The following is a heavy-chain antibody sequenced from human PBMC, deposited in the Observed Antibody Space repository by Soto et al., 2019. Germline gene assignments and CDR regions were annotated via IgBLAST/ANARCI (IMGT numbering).Heavy chain of an antibody. Sequence: GGSLRLSCAASGLTVSNNYMSWVRQAPGKGLEWVSIIYSGGSTYYADSVQGRFTISRDNSKNTLFLQMSSLRAEDTAVYYCAREVGGVYCSGGSCYGRYFDFWGQGARVTVSS. V-gene: IGHV3-53*01. CDR2: IYSGGST. J-gene: IGHJ4*02. CDR3: AREVGGVYCSGGSCYGRYFDF. D-gene: IGHD2-15*01. CDR1: GLTVSNNY.